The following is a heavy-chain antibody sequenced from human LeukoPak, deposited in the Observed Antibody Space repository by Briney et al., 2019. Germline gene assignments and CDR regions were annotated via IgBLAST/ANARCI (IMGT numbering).Heavy chain of an antibody. J-gene: IGHJ4*02. CDR2: IYYSGTT. Sequence: SETLSLTCTVSGGSISSYYWSWIRQPPGKGLEWIGYIYYSGTTNYNPPLKSRVTISVDTSKNQFSLKLSSVTAADTAVYYCARGVYIAAAQYGYWGQGTLVSVSS. CDR3: ARGVYIAAAQYGY. V-gene: IGHV4-59*01. D-gene: IGHD6-13*01. CDR1: GGSISSYY.